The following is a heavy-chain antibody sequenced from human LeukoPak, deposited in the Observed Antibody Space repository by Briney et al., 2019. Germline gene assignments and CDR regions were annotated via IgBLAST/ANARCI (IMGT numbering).Heavy chain of an antibody. CDR3: TTGCQTYYYDSSGYYPNDY. J-gene: IGHJ4*02. V-gene: IGHV3-15*01. CDR2: IKSKTDGGTT. CDR1: GFTFSNGW. D-gene: IGHD3-22*01. Sequence: GGSLRLSCAASGFTFSNGWMSWVRQAPGKGLEWVGRIKSKTDGGTTDYAAPVKGRFTISRDDSKNTLYLQMNSLKTEDTAVYYCTTGCQTYYYDSSGYYPNDYWGQGTLVTVSS.